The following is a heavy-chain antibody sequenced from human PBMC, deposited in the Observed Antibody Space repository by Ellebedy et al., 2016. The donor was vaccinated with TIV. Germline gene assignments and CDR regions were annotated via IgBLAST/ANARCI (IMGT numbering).Heavy chain of an antibody. V-gene: IGHV3-30*03. CDR1: GFTFSSYD. Sequence: PGGSLRLSCAASGFTFSSYDMDWVRQAPGKGLEWVAAISYDGSNKYYVDSVKGRFTISRDNSKNTLYLQMNSLRAEDTAVYYCATEEFSTGLFDYWGQGTLVTVSS. D-gene: IGHD6-6*01. J-gene: IGHJ4*02. CDR3: ATEEFSTGLFDY. CDR2: ISYDGSNK.